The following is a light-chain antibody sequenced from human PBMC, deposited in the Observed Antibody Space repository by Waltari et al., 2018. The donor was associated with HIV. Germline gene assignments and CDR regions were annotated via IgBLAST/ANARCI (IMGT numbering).Light chain of an antibody. CDR1: SLRTYY. CDR3: ACWDRSGDYIL. V-gene: IGLV3-19*01. CDR2: GKN. Sequence: SSELTQDPAVSVALGQTVKIACLGASLRTYYARWYRLRPGPAPQLLVYGKNSRPSGIPDRFAASSSGNRAFLTITGARAEDEADYYCACWDRSGDYILFGGGTSLTGL. J-gene: IGLJ2*01.